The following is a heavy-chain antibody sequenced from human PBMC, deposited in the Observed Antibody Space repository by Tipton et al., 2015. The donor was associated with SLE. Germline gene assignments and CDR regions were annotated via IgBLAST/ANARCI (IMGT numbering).Heavy chain of an antibody. CDR1: GDSIMTSS. CDR3: ARWGSDSSGGTGYFDY. D-gene: IGHD6-19*01. V-gene: IGHV4-4*08. J-gene: IGHJ4*02. Sequence: TLSLTCTVSGDSIMTSSWSWIRQPPGKGLEWIGYISTSGSLNYNPSVTSRVAMSLDTSKNQFSLKLTSVTAADTAVYYCARWGSDSSGGTGYFDYWGQGTLVTVSS. CDR2: ISTSGSL.